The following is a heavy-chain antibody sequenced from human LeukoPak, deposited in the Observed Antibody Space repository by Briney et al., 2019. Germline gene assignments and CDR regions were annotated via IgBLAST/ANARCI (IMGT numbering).Heavy chain of an antibody. Sequence: GGSLRLSCAASGFTVSGNYMSWVRQAPGKGLEWVSVIYSGGSTYYADSVKGRFTISRDNSKNTLYLQMNSLRAEDTAVYYCARAPVATPSEFDYWGQGTLVTVSS. CDR3: ARAPVATPSEFDY. CDR1: GFTVSGNY. J-gene: IGHJ4*02. CDR2: IYSGGST. V-gene: IGHV3-53*01. D-gene: IGHD5-12*01.